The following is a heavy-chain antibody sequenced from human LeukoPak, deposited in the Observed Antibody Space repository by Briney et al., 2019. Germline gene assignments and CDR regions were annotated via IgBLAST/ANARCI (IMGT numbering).Heavy chain of an antibody. Sequence: SETLSLTCAVSGGSIGSSDYSWSWIRQPPGKGLEWIGYIYHSGSTYYNPSLKRRVTLSVDRSKNQFSLKLSSVTAADTAVYYCARWEAAPQYFQHWGQGTLVTVSS. CDR3: ARWEAAPQYFQH. V-gene: IGHV4-30-2*01. D-gene: IGHD1-26*01. CDR1: GGSIGSSDYS. CDR2: IYHSGST. J-gene: IGHJ1*01.